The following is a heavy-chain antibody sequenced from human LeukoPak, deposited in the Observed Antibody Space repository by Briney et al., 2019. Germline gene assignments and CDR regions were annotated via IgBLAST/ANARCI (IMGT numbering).Heavy chain of an antibody. CDR1: GGTFSSYA. V-gene: IGHV1-69*13. CDR3: ARVNAIPFNWFDP. Sequence: EASVKVSCKASGGTFSSYAISWVRQAPGQGLEWMGGIIPIFGTANYAQKFQGRVTITADESTSTAYMELSSLRSEDTAVYYCARVNAIPFNWFDPWGQGTLVTVSS. D-gene: IGHD1-1*01. J-gene: IGHJ5*02. CDR2: IIPIFGTA.